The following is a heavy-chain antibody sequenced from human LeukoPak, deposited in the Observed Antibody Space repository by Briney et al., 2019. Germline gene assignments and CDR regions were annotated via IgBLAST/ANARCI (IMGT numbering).Heavy chain of an antibody. V-gene: IGHV4-39*01. CDR1: GGSISSSSYY. Sequence: PSETLSLTCTVSGGSISSSSYYWGWIRQPPGKGLEWIGSIYYSGSTYYNPSLKSRVTISVDTSKNQFSLKLSSVTAADTAVYYCASHRRQWLVEGPYYWGQGTLVTVSS. CDR2: IYYSGST. J-gene: IGHJ4*02. CDR3: ASHRRQWLVEGPYY. D-gene: IGHD6-19*01.